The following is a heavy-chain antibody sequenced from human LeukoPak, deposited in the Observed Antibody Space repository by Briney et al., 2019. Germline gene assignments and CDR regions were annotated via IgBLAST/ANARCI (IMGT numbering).Heavy chain of an antibody. V-gene: IGHV1-8*02. Sequence: ASVKVSCKASGYTFTSYYMHWVRQAPGQGLEWMGWMNPNSGNTGYAQKFQGRVTMTRNTSISTAYMELSSLRSEDTAVYYCTRASMNSGSLLDYWGQGTLVTVSS. CDR3: TRASMNSGSLLDY. CDR2: MNPNSGNT. CDR1: GYTFTSYY. J-gene: IGHJ4*02. D-gene: IGHD1-26*01.